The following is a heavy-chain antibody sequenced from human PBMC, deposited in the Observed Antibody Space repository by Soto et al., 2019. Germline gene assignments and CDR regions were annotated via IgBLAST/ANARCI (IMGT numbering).Heavy chain of an antibody. CDR3: AKDYGDPTPDYYYYGIDV. V-gene: IGHV3-30*18. Sequence: GGSLRLSCVASGFTFSSYGMHWVRQAPGKGLEWVAVISYDGSNKYYADSVKGRFTISRDNSKNTLYLQMNSLRAEDTAVYYCAKDYGDPTPDYYYYGIDVWGQGTTVTVSS. CDR1: GFTFSSYG. CDR2: ISYDGSNK. J-gene: IGHJ6*02. D-gene: IGHD4-17*01.